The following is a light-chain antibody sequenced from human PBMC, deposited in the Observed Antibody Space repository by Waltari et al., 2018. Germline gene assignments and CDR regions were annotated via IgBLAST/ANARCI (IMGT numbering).Light chain of an antibody. CDR3: ASWDDRLNGYV. V-gene: IGLV1-44*01. CDR2: NNN. Sequence: QPALTQPASVSGFPGQSITISCAGSRSDVGSYSLVPWYQQLPGTAPKFHIYNNNQRPPGVPARVSGSKSGTSAFLAISGLQAEEEADYYCASWDDRLNGYVLGTGTKVTAL. J-gene: IGLJ1*01. CDR1: RSDVGSYSL.